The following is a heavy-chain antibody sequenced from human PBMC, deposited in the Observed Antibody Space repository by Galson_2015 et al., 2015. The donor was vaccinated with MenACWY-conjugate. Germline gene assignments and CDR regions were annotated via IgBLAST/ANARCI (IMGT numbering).Heavy chain of an antibody. CDR3: ARDPTAMATNWFDP. CDR1: GFSLSRYS. J-gene: IGHJ5*02. D-gene: IGHD5-18*01. CDR2: ITSSSTI. Sequence: SLRLSCAASGFSLSRYSMNWVRQAPGKELEWISYITSSSTIYYADSVKGRFTISRDNAKNSLYLQMNSLRDEDTAVYYCARDPTAMATNWFDPWGQGTLVTVSS. V-gene: IGHV3-48*02.